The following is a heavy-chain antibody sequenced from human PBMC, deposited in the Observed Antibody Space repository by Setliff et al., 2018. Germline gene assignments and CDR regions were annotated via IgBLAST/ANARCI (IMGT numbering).Heavy chain of an antibody. V-gene: IGHV4-59*01. Sequence: PSETLSLTCTVSDGSLSTYYWSWIRQPPGKGLEFIGYVYYSGTANYSPSLRSRVTLSMDTSRNHFSLNLTSLTAADTALYYCARDNIGPDALDIWGQGTMVTVSS. CDR2: VYYSGTA. J-gene: IGHJ3*02. CDR1: DGSLSTYY. CDR3: ARDNIGPDALDI.